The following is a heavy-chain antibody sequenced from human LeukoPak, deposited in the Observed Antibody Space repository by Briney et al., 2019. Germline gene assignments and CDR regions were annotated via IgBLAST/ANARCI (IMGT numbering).Heavy chain of an antibody. V-gene: IGHV1-2*02. CDR3: AIDLYSSSSVLLDP. CDR1: GYIFTGYY. CDR2: INPNSGGT. J-gene: IGHJ5*02. Sequence: ASVNVSCKSSGYIFTGYYMHWVRQAPGQGLEWMGWINPNSGGTNYAQKFQVRVTMTRDTSISTAYMELSRLRSDDTAVYYCAIDLYSSSSVLLDPWGQGTLVTVSS. D-gene: IGHD6-6*01.